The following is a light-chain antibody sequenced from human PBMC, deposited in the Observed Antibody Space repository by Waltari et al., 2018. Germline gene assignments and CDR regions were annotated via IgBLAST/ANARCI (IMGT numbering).Light chain of an antibody. CDR2: GAS. V-gene: IGKV3-15*01. CDR3: QQYNKWPT. CDR1: QSVSSN. J-gene: IGKJ1*01. Sequence: EIVMTQSPATLSVSPGERATLSCRASQSVSSNLAWYQQRPGQAPRLLINGASTRATGIPARFTGSGSGTEFTLTISSLQSEDFALYYCQQYNKWPTFGQGTKVEIK.